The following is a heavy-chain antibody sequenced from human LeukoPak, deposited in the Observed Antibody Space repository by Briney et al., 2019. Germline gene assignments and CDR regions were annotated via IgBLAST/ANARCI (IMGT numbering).Heavy chain of an antibody. V-gene: IGHV3-15*01. Sequence: GGSLRLSCAASGFSFSNAWMCWGRHAPGQGLGWVGRIKSKTDGGTTDYAAPVKGRFTISRDDSKNTLYLQMNSLKTEDTAVYYCTTDPILTISGYWGQGTLVTVSS. D-gene: IGHD3-3*01. CDR2: IKSKTDGGTT. CDR1: GFSFSNAW. J-gene: IGHJ4*02. CDR3: TTDPILTISGY.